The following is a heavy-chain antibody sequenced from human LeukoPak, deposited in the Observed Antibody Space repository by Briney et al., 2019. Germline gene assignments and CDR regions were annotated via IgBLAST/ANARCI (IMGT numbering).Heavy chain of an antibody. Sequence: GGSLRLSCAASGFTFSSYSMNWVRQAPGKGLEWVSSISGSSYIYYADSVKGRFTISRDNAKNSLYLQMNSLRAEDTAVYYCAVHIVVVTATTPHYWGQGTLVTVSS. CDR1: GFTFSSYS. D-gene: IGHD2-21*02. J-gene: IGHJ4*02. CDR3: AVHIVVVTATTPHY. V-gene: IGHV3-21*01. CDR2: ISGSSYI.